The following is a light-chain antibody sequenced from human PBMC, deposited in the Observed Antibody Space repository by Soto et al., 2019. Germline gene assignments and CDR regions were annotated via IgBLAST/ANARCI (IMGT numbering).Light chain of an antibody. J-gene: IGLJ2*01. Sequence: SYELAQPPSVSVAPGQTARITCGGHNIRSKSVHWYQQRPGQAPVQVVYDDGDRPSWIPERFSGSNSGNTATPTISRVEAGDEADYYCQVWDSNSDHVVFGGGTKLTVL. CDR1: NIRSKS. V-gene: IGLV3-21*02. CDR2: DDG. CDR3: QVWDSNSDHVV.